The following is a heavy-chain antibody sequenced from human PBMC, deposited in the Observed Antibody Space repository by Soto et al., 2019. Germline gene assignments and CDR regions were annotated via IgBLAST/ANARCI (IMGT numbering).Heavy chain of an antibody. CDR3: GRRRPDLRQSMCWSGYYLADCDY. CDR2: IHFGGST. CDR1: GGSISSITYY. Sequence: QLQLQESGPALVKPSATLSLTCTVSGGSISSITYYWGWLRQSPEKGLEWIGYIHFGGSTYYNPSLESRATLTLARSKNQFALRLTSVNASDTRGYYCGRRRPDLRQSMCWSGYYLADCDYWGQGSLFTFS. J-gene: IGHJ4*02. D-gene: IGHD3-3*01. V-gene: IGHV4-39*01.